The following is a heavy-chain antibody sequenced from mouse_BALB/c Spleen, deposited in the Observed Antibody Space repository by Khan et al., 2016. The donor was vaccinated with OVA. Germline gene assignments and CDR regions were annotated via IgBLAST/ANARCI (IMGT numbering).Heavy chain of an antibody. CDR2: ISCYNGST. D-gene: IGHD1-1*01. V-gene: IGHV1S34*01. J-gene: IGHJ3*01. CDR1: GYSFTGYY. CDR3: ERGDYYGSSSFAY. Sequence: LVKTGASVKISCKASGYSFTGYYMHWVKQSHGKSLEWIGYISCYNGSTTYNQKFKGKATFTVDTSSSTVYMQFNSLTSEDSAVYYLERGDYYGSSSFAYWGQGTLVTVSA.